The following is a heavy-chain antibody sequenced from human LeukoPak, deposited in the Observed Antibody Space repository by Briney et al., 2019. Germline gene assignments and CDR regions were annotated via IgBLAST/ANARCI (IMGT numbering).Heavy chain of an antibody. CDR2: INTDGSST. J-gene: IGHJ6*02. D-gene: IGHD5-18*01. V-gene: IGHV3-74*01. Sequence: GGSLRLSCAVSGFTFSSYWMHWVRQVPGKGLVWVSRINTDGSSTSYADSVKGRFTTSRDNAKSTLYLQMNSLRAEDTALYYCAKDSGYSYGTTFYYYYGMDVWGQGTTVTVSS. CDR3: AKDSGYSYGTTFYYYYGMDV. CDR1: GFTFSSYW.